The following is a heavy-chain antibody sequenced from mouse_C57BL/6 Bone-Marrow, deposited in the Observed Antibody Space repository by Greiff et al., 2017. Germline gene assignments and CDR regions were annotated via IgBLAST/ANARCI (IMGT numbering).Heavy chain of an antibody. V-gene: IGHV1-72*01. J-gene: IGHJ4*01. CDR2: IDPNSGGT. D-gene: IGHD2-2*01. CDR3: ARWWVWLRPDYYAMDY. Sequence: QVQLQQPGAELVKPGASVKLSCKASGYTFTSYWMHWVKQRPGRGLEWIGRIDPNSGGTKYNEKFKSKATLTVDKPSSTAYMQLSSLTSEDSAVYYCARWWVWLRPDYYAMDYWGQGTSVTVSS. CDR1: GYTFTSYW.